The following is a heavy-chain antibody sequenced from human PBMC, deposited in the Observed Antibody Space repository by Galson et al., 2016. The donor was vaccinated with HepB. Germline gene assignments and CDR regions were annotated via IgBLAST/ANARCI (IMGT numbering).Heavy chain of an antibody. J-gene: IGHJ4*02. D-gene: IGHD4-17*01. Sequence: SETLSLTCTVSDGSISTYFWNWIRQPPGKGLEWIGYISHTGSTNYYNPSLKSRVTTSLDTAKNQFSLKLSSVTAADTAVYYCASYGDYGRAVDYWGQGALVIVSS. CDR2: ISHTGST. CDR1: DGSISTYF. V-gene: IGHV4-59*01. CDR3: ASYGDYGRAVDY.